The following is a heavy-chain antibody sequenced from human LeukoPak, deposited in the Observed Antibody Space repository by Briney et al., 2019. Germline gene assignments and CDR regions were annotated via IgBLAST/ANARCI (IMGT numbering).Heavy chain of an antibody. Sequence: GASVKVSCKASGYTFTSYGISWVRQAPGQGLEWMGWISAYNGNTNYAQKLQGRVTMTTDTSTSTAYMELRSLRSDDTAVYYCARDLPKGYYYDSSGYYDYWGQGTLVTVSS. J-gene: IGHJ4*02. CDR1: GYTFTSYG. CDR2: ISAYNGNT. D-gene: IGHD3-22*01. V-gene: IGHV1-18*01. CDR3: ARDLPKGYYYDSSGYYDY.